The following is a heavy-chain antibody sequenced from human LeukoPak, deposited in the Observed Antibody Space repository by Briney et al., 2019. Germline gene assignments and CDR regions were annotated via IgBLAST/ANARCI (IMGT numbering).Heavy chain of an antibody. V-gene: IGHV3-74*01. CDR3: AREPPYCSGGSCYLRSFDY. Sequence: GGSLRLSCAASGFTFSSYWMHWVRQAPGKGLVWVSRINSDGSSTSYADSAKGRFTISRDNAKNTLYLQMSSLRAEDTAVYYCAREPPYCSGGSCYLRSFDYWGQGTLVTVSS. D-gene: IGHD2-15*01. J-gene: IGHJ4*02. CDR2: INSDGSST. CDR1: GFTFSSYW.